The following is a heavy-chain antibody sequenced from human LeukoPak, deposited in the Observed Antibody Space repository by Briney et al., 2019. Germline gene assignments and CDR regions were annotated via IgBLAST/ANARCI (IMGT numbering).Heavy chain of an antibody. CDR2: NNPNSGGT. D-gene: IGHD6-13*01. CDR3: ARLGAAAGEFDY. V-gene: IGHV1-2*02. J-gene: IGHJ4*02. CDR1: GCSFTGYY. Sequence: GASVKVSCKASGCSFTGYYMHWVRQAPGQGLEWMGWNNPNSGGTKYAQNFQGRLTMTRDTSISTAYMELSRLRSDDTAVYYCARLGAAAGEFDYWGQGTLVTVSS.